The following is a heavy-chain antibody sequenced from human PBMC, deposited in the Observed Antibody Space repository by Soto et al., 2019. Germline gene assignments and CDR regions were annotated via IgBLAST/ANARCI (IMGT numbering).Heavy chain of an antibody. Sequence: QVQVVQSETEMKKPGASVKVSCKASGYTFTSLGITWVRQAPAQVLERMGWISAYNGNTNYAQKFQGRVTTTTDTATSTVYMEQTSTKSDDTAVYYCARDKRITGTSQFYGMDASGQGTTVTVSS. V-gene: IGHV1-18*01. CDR3: ARDKRITGTSQFYGMDA. J-gene: IGHJ6*02. D-gene: IGHD1-20*01. CDR1: GYTFTSLG. CDR2: ISAYNGNT.